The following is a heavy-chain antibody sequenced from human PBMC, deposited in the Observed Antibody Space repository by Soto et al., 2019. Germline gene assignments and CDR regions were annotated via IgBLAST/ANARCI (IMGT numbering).Heavy chain of an antibody. D-gene: IGHD6-6*01. Sequence: PSETLSLTCTVSGGSVSSGSYYWSWIRQPPGKGLEWIGYIYYSGSTNYNPSLKSRVTISVDTSKNQFSLKLSSVTVADTAVYYCAREYSSSSSFDYWGQGTLVTVSS. CDR3: AREYSSSSSFDY. J-gene: IGHJ4*02. V-gene: IGHV4-61*01. CDR1: GGSVSSGSYY. CDR2: IYYSGST.